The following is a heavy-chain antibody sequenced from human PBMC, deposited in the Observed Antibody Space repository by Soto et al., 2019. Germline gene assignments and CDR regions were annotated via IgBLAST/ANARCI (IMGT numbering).Heavy chain of an antibody. D-gene: IGHD5-18*01. CDR2: ISSSSSTI. J-gene: IGHJ4*02. V-gene: IGHV3-48*01. Sequence: ETLSLTCSVSGDSVSSYYWTWIRQSPGKGLEWVSYISSSSSTIYYADSVKGRFTISRDNAKNSLYLQMNSLRAEDTAVYYCARDYSSYGPFDYWGQGTLVTVSS. CDR3: ARDYSSYGPFDY. CDR1: GDSVSSYY.